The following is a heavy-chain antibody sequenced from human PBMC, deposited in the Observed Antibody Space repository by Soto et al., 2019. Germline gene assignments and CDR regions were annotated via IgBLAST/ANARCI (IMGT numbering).Heavy chain of an antibody. CDR1: AGSINSYF. CDR3: ARGRGGTYDAFDI. Sequence: PSETLPLTCSVSAGSINSYFWSWIRQSPGKGLEWIGYIFYSGTTNYNPSLKSRVTILLDTSKNQFSLRLNSATAADTAIYYCARGRGGTYDAFDIWGQGTLVTVSS. J-gene: IGHJ3*02. V-gene: IGHV4-59*01. D-gene: IGHD1-26*01. CDR2: IFYSGTT.